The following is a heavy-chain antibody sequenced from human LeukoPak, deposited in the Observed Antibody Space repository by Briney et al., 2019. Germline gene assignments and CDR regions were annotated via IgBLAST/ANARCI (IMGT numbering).Heavy chain of an antibody. CDR2: IRYDGSNK. Sequence: PGGSLRLSCAASGFTFSSYGMHWVRQAPGKGLEWVAFIRYDGSNKYYADSVKGRFTISRDNSKNTLYLQMNSLRAEDTAVYYCAKDVARFMITTNWFDPWGQGTLVTVSS. CDR1: GFTFSSYG. CDR3: AKDVARFMITTNWFDP. V-gene: IGHV3-30*02. J-gene: IGHJ5*02. D-gene: IGHD3-16*01.